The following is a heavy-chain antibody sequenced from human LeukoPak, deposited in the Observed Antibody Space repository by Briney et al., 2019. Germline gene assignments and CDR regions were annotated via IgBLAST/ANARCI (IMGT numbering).Heavy chain of an antibody. CDR3: ARDQGYSSSPFDY. V-gene: IGHV4-39*07. J-gene: IGHJ4*02. D-gene: IGHD6-6*01. CDR1: GGSISSSSYY. Sequence: SETLSLTCTVSGGSISSSSYYWGWIRQPPGKGLEWIGSIYYSGSTYYNPSLKSRVTISVDTSKNQFSLKLSSVTAADTAVYYCARDQGYSSSPFDYWGQGTLVTVSS. CDR2: IYYSGST.